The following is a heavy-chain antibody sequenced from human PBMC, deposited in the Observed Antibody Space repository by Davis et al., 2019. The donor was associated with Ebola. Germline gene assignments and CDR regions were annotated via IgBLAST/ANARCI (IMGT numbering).Heavy chain of an antibody. Sequence: PGGSLRLSCAASGFTVSSNYMSWVRQAPGKGLEWVSVIYSGGSTYYADSVKGRFTISRHNSKNTPYLQMNSLRAEDTAVYYCAKPPWGSGIYHDAFDIWGQGTMVTVSS. CDR3: AKPPWGSGIYHDAFDI. CDR2: IYSGGST. V-gene: IGHV3-53*04. D-gene: IGHD2-15*01. CDR1: GFTVSSNY. J-gene: IGHJ3*02.